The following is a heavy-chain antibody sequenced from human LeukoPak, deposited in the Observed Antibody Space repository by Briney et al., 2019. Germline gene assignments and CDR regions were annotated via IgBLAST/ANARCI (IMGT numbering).Heavy chain of an antibody. J-gene: IGHJ4*02. CDR2: ISTTSSPT. D-gene: IGHD3-3*01. V-gene: IGHV3-48*04. CDR1: GFSFSSYS. Sequence: GGSLRLSCAASGFSFSSYSMNWVRQAPGKGLEWVSHISTTSSPTYYADSVKGRFAMSRDNAKNSVYLQMNSLRAEDTAVYYCARDFDFWSGYIVWGQGTLVTVSS. CDR3: ARDFDFWSGYIV.